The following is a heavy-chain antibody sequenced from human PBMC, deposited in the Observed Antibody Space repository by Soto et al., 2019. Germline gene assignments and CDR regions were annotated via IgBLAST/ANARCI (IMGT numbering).Heavy chain of an antibody. V-gene: IGHV3-49*03. CDR2: IRSKAYGGTT. J-gene: IGHJ4*02. Sequence: ALRLSCTASGFTFGGYAMSWFRQAPGKGLEWVGFIRSKAYGGTTEYAASVKGRFTISRDDSKSIAYLQMNSLKTEDTAVYYCTRYSSSSIFDYWGQGTLVTVSP. CDR1: GFTFGGYA. D-gene: IGHD6-6*01. CDR3: TRYSSSSIFDY.